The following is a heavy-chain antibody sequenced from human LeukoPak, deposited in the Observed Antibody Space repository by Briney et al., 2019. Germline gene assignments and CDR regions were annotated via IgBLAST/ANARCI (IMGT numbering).Heavy chain of an antibody. J-gene: IGHJ4*02. CDR2: ISSSSGTR. D-gene: IGHD3-22*01. CDR1: GGTFNSDD. CDR3: ARDDYNGGGSY. Sequence: GGSLRLSCAASGGTFNSDDMNWVRQAPGMGLEWVSYISSSSGTRYYADSVKGRFTISRDNAKNSLYLYMNSLRVDDTAVYYCARDDYNGGGSYWGQGTLVTVSA. V-gene: IGHV3-48*04.